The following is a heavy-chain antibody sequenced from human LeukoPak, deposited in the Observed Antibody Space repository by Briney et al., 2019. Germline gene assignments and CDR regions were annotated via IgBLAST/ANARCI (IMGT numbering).Heavy chain of an antibody. Sequence: ASVKVSCKASGYTFTSYGISWVRQAPGQGVEGMGWISAYNGNTNYAQKLQRRVTMTTDTSTSTAYLELRSLRSDDTAVDYCAIGLLRLYYFDYWGQGTLVTVSS. CDR3: AIGLLRLYYFDY. CDR2: ISAYNGNT. D-gene: IGHD3-10*01. J-gene: IGHJ4*02. V-gene: IGHV1-18*01. CDR1: GYTFTSYG.